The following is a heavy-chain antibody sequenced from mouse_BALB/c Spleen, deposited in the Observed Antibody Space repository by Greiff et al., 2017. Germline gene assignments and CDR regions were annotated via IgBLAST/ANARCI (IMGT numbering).Heavy chain of an antibody. CDR1: GYTFTSYW. Sequence: VQLVESGAELARPGASVKLSCKASGYTFTSYWMQWVKQRPGQGLEWIGAIYPGDGDTRYTQKFKGKATLTADKSSSTAYMQLSSLASEDSAVYYCATSPTAYWGQGTLVIVSA. CDR2: IYPGDGDT. V-gene: IGHV1-87*01. D-gene: IGHD6-1*01. CDR3: ATSPTAY. J-gene: IGHJ3*01.